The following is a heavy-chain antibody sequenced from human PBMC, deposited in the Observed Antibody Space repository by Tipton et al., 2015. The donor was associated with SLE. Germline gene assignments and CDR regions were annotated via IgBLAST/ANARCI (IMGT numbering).Heavy chain of an antibody. V-gene: IGHV4-31*03. J-gene: IGHJ3*02. CDR2: IYYSGST. D-gene: IGHD3-16*01. CDR1: GGSISSGGYY. Sequence: TLSLTCTVSGGSISSGGYYWSWIRQHPGKGLEWIGYIYYSGSTYYTPSLRSRVSISVDTSKNQFSLSLSSVTAADTAVYYCGARGAFDIWGQGTMVIVSS. CDR3: GARGAFDI.